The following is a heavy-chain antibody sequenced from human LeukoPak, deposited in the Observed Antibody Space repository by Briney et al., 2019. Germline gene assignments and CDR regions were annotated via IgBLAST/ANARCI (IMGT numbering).Heavy chain of an antibody. Sequence: SETLSLTCTVSGGSISNYYWSWLRQPPGKGLEWIGYIYYSGSTNYNPSLKSRVTISVDTSKNQFSLKLSSVTAADTAVYYCARVSRCSGGSCYYFDYWGQGTLVTVSS. J-gene: IGHJ4*02. CDR3: ARVSRCSGGSCYYFDY. CDR2: IYYSGST. D-gene: IGHD2-15*01. V-gene: IGHV4-59*01. CDR1: GGSISNYY.